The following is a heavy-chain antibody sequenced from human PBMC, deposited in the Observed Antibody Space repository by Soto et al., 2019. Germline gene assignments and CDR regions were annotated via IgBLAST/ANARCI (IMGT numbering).Heavy chain of an antibody. CDR1: GYTLTELS. D-gene: IGHD1-26*01. Sequence: ASVKVSCKVSGYTLTELSMHWVRQAPGKGLEWMGGFDPEDGKTTSAQKFQGRVTVTEDTSTDTAYMELSSLRSEDTAVYYCARGPKSGNYFLSFFDYWGQGSPVTVSS. J-gene: IGHJ4*02. CDR2: FDPEDGKT. V-gene: IGHV1-24*01. CDR3: ARGPKSGNYFLSFFDY.